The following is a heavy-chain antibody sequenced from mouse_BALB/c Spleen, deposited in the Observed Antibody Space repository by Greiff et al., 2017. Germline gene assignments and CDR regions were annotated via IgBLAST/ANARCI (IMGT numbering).Heavy chain of an antibody. Sequence: EVHLVESGGGLVKPGGSLKLSCAASGFTFSSYTMSWVRQTPEKRLEWVATISSGSSYTYYPDSVKGRFTISRDNAKNTLYLQMSSLKSEDTAMYCCTRDQSSGYGAYWGQGTLVTVSA. D-gene: IGHD3-1*01. CDR1: GFTFSSYT. J-gene: IGHJ3*01. CDR3: TRDQSSGYGAY. CDR2: ISSGSSYT. V-gene: IGHV5-6-4*01.